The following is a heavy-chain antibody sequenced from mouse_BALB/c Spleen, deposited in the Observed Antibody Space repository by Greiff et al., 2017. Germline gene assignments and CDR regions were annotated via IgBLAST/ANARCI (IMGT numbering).Heavy chain of an antibody. CDR2: IYPGDGDT. Sequence: VQLQQSGAELVRPGSSVKISCKASGYAFSSYWMNWVKQRPGQGLEWIGQIYPGDGDTNYNGKFKGKATLTADKSSSTAYMQLSSLTSEDSAVYFCARSYYGSSYEFAYWGQGTLVTVSA. D-gene: IGHD1-1*01. CDR3: ARSYYGSSYEFAY. J-gene: IGHJ3*01. CDR1: GYAFSSYW. V-gene: IGHV1-80*01.